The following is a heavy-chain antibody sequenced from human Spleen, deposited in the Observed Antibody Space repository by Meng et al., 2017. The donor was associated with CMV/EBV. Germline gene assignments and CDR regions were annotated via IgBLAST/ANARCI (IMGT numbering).Heavy chain of an antibody. V-gene: IGHV3-21*01. CDR1: FTFSSIT. D-gene: IGHD3-3*01. J-gene: IGHJ1*01. CDR2: ITTSDSYI. Sequence: FTFSSITMHWLRGAAVKWLDWVSSITTSDSYICFADSVKISFTISRNNAKNSLFLQMSSLRAEDTAVYYCARGGFWSGYSLDIQHWGQGTMVTVSS. CDR3: ARGGFWSGYSLDIQH.